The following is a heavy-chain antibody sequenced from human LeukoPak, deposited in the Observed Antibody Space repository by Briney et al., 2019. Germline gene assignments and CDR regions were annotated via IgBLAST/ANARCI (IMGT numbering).Heavy chain of an antibody. V-gene: IGHV3-48*04. CDR3: VRESIRGTRDFDY. CDR2: ISSGSRTI. D-gene: IGHD2-21*01. J-gene: IGHJ4*02. Sequence: GGSLRLSCAASGFSFSGYSMNWVRQAPGKGLDWVSYISSGSRTIFYAESVKGRFTISRDNAKNLLYLGMNSLRAEDTAVYYCVRESIRGTRDFDYWGQGTLVTVSS. CDR1: GFSFSGYS.